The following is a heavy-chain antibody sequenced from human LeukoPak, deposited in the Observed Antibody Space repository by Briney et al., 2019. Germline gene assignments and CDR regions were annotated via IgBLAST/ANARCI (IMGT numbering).Heavy chain of an antibody. V-gene: IGHV7-4-1*02. CDR1: GYTFTSYA. J-gene: IGHJ3*02. D-gene: IGHD3-3*01. Sequence: ASVKVSCKASGYTFTSYAMNWVRQAPGQGLEWMGWINTNTGNPTYAQGFTGRFVFSLDTSVSTAYLQISSLKAEDTAVYYCAREFTDFWSGYYGGTLFDIWGQGTMVTVSS. CDR2: INTNTGNP. CDR3: AREFTDFWSGYYGGTLFDI.